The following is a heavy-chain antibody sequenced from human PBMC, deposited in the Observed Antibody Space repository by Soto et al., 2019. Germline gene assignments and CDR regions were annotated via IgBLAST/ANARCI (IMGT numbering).Heavy chain of an antibody. D-gene: IGHD2-15*01. CDR1: GSSISSSSYY. CDR3: ARVKLGCSGGSCYFSCYYYMDV. J-gene: IGHJ6*03. CDR2: IYYSGST. V-gene: IGHV4-39*01. Sequence: SETLSLTCTVSGSSISSSSYYWGWIRQPPGKGLEWIGSIYYSGSTYYNPSLKSRVTISVDTSKNQFSLKLSSVTAADTAVYYCARVKLGCSGGSCYFSCYYYMDVWGKGTTVTVSS.